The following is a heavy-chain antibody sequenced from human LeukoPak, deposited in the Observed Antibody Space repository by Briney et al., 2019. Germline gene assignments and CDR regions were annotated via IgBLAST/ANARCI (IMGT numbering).Heavy chain of an antibody. CDR1: GYTFTGYY. V-gene: IGHV1-2*02. CDR3: ARGRSTMVRGVIRSHYYYYYMDV. D-gene: IGHD3-10*01. J-gene: IGHJ6*03. CDR2: INPNSGGT. Sequence: ASVKVSCKASGYTFTGYYMHWVRQAPGQGLEWMGWINPNSGGTNYAQKFQGRVTMTRDMSTSTVYMELSSLRSEDTAAYYCARGRSTMVRGVIRSHYYYYYMDVWGKGTTVTISS.